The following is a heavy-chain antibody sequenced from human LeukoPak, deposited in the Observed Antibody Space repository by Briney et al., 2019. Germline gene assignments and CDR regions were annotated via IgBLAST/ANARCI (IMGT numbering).Heavy chain of an antibody. CDR1: GFSFNDCA. Sequence: GGSLRLSCTASGFSFNDCAMYWVRQTPGKGLEWVPLSSYDGHDKSYADSVRGRFTISRDNSKNTLYLQMDSLRSDDTAVYYCARDFFPIVDSTWYEIGYWGQGTLVTVSS. D-gene: IGHD2-21*01. CDR2: SSYDGHDK. V-gene: IGHV3-30-3*01. CDR3: ARDFFPIVDSTWYEIGY. J-gene: IGHJ4*02.